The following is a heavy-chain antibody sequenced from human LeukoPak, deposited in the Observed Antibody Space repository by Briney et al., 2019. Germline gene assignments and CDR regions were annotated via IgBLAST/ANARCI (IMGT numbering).Heavy chain of an antibody. CDR3: ARDPNVAGGFDY. J-gene: IGHJ4*02. CDR2: VHYSGTA. V-gene: IGHV4-59*01. Sequence: SSETLSLTCTVSDGSITNYDWSWVRQPPGKGLEFIGHVHYSGTANYNPSLKSRVTISVDTSKNQFSLKLSSVTAADTAVYYCARDPNVAGGFDYWGQGTLVTVSS. D-gene: IGHD2-21*01. CDR1: DGSITNYD.